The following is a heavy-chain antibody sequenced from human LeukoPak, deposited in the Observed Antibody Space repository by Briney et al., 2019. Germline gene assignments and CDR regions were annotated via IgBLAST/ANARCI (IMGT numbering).Heavy chain of an antibody. CDR2: ISVSGTTP. CDR1: EFNTYA. CDR3: AKALRKGHRPVYTYSYMAV. Sequence: GGSLRLSCAASEFNTYAVIWVRQAPGKGLEWVSTISVSGTTPYYADSVKGRFTISRDTSKITVFLQMNSLRTDDTAVYYCAKALRKGHRPVYTYSYMAVWGKGTTVTVSS. V-gene: IGHV3-23*01. J-gene: IGHJ6*03. D-gene: IGHD5/OR15-5a*01.